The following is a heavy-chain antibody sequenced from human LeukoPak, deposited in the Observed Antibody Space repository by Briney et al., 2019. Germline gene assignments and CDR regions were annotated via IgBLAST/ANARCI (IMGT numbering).Heavy chain of an antibody. Sequence: GGSLRLSCAASGFTFSDYYRSWIRQAPGKGLEGVSYISSSGSTIYYADSVTARFTISRDNAKHSLYLQMNSLRAEDTAVYYCARRRFGVTFDYWGRGTLVTVSS. CDR3: ARRRFGVTFDY. V-gene: IGHV3-11*01. D-gene: IGHD3-10*01. J-gene: IGHJ4*02. CDR2: ISSSGSTI. CDR1: GFTFSDYY.